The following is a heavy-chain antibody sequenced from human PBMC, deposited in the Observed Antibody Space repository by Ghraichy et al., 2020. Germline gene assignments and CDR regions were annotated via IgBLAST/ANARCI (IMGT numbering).Heavy chain of an antibody. CDR2: ISSSGSTI. V-gene: IGHV3-48*02. CDR1: GFTFSSYS. Sequence: GGSLRLSCAASGFTFSSYSMNWVRQAPGKGLEWVSYISSSGSTIYYADSVKGRFTISRDNAKNSLYLQMNSLRDEDTAVYYCAREMTTVTTGYAFDIWGQGTMVTVSS. J-gene: IGHJ3*02. D-gene: IGHD4-17*01. CDR3: AREMTTVTTGYAFDI.